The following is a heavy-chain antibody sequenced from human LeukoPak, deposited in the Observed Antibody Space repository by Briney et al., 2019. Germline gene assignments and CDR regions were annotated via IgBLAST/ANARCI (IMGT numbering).Heavy chain of an antibody. Sequence: GSLRLSCAASGFTFSSYGMSWVRQAPGKGLEWIASIYYSGSTYHNPSLKSRVTISVDTSKNQFSLKLSSVTAADTAVYYCARHVGGSRYYDFWSGFYTDYWGQGSLVTVSS. CDR2: IYYSGST. CDR1: GFTFSSYG. CDR3: ARHVGGSRYYDFWSGFYTDY. V-gene: IGHV4-39*01. J-gene: IGHJ4*02. D-gene: IGHD3-3*01.